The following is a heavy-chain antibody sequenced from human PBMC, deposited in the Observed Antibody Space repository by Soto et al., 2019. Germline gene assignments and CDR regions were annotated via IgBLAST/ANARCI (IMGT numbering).Heavy chain of an antibody. CDR3: ARGRKRVTMVRGVITPYYYMDV. J-gene: IGHJ6*03. CDR1: GGSFSGYY. V-gene: IGHV4-34*01. CDR2: INHSGST. D-gene: IGHD3-10*01. Sequence: QVQLQQWGAGLLKPSETLSLTCAVYGGSFSGYYWSWIRQPPGKGLEWIGEINHSGSTNYNPSLKSRVTISVDTSKNQFSLKLSSVTAADTALYYCARGRKRVTMVRGVITPYYYMDVWGKGTTVTVSS.